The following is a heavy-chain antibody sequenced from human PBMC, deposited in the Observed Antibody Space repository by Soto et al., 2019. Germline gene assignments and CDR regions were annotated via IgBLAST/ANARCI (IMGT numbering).Heavy chain of an antibody. V-gene: IGHV3-23*01. Sequence: GSLRLSGATSGFTFSSYARSWVRQAPGKGLEWVSGSSGSGGSTWDADRVKGGLTISRDNSKNIVYLQMNRLRVEDTAQYFCVKEWTPRRAFDSWGHGTQVTVSS. D-gene: IGHD5-12*01. CDR3: VKEWTPRRAFDS. J-gene: IGHJ4*01. CDR1: GFTFSSYA. CDR2: SSGSGGST.